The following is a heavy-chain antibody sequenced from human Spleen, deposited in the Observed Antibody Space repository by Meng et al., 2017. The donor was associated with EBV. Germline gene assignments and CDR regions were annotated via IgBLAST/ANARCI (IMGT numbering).Heavy chain of an antibody. Sequence: QVQLVQSGSELKKPGASVKVSCKASGYTFTSYAMNWVRQAPGQGLEWMGWINTNTGNPTYAQGFTGRFVFSLDTSVSTAYLQISSLKAEDTAVYYCARDGPPVHSSGWYGNWFDPWGQGTLVTVSS. CDR1: GYTFTSYA. CDR2: INTNTGNP. J-gene: IGHJ5*02. CDR3: ARDGPPVHSSGWYGNWFDP. D-gene: IGHD6-19*01. V-gene: IGHV7-4-1*02.